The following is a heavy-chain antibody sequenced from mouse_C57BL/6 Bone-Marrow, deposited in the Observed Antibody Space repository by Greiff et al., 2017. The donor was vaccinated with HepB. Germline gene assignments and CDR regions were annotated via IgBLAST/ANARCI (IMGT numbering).Heavy chain of an antibody. CDR1: GFSLTSYG. J-gene: IGHJ3*01. D-gene: IGHD3-3*01. V-gene: IGHV2-6*01. Sequence: VQLQESGPGLVAPSQSLSITCTVSGFSLTSYGVDWVRQSPGKGLEWLGVIWGVGSTNYNSALKSRLSISKDNSKRQVFLKMNSLQTDDTAMYYCARGRGRSWFAYWGQGTLVTVSA. CDR3: ARGRGRSWFAY. CDR2: IWGVGST.